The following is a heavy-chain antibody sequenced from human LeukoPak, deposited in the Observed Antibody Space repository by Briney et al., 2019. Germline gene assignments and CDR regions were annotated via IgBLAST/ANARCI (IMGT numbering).Heavy chain of an antibody. CDR2: IWYDGSNK. D-gene: IGHD6-19*01. CDR3: ARDHRRYSSGWCAFDI. J-gene: IGHJ3*02. CDR1: GFTFSSYG. Sequence: SGGSLRLSCAASGFTFSSYGMHWVRQAPGKGLEWVAVIWYDGSNKYYADSVKGRFTISRDNSKNTLYLQMNSLRAEDTAVYYCARDHRRYSSGWCAFDIWGQGTMVTVSS. V-gene: IGHV3-33*01.